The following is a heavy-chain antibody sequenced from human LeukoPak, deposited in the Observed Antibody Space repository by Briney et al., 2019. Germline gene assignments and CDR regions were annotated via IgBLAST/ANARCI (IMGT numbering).Heavy chain of an antibody. J-gene: IGHJ4*02. CDR2: ISISSTAI. D-gene: IGHD6-13*01. CDR3: ARDRDSSSWSSRRVGDYFDY. Sequence: PGGSLRLSCAASGFIFSTHNMNWVRQAPGKGLEWVSYISISSTAIYYADSVKGRFTISRDNAKSSLYLQMNSLRVEDTAVYYCARDRDSSSWSSRRVGDYFDYWGQGTLVTVSS. CDR1: GFIFSTHN. V-gene: IGHV3-48*01.